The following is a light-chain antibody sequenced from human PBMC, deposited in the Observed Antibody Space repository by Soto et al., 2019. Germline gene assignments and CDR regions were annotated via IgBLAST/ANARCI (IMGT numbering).Light chain of an antibody. CDR2: DNS. Sequence: QSVLTQPPSLSGAPGQRVTISCTGSRSNIGAGYDVHWYQHLPGTAPKVLIFDNSNRPSGVPDRFSGSKSGTSASLAITGLQAADEVANYSHSYDVSLRGPAFGGGTQLTVL. CDR3: HSYDVSLRGPA. V-gene: IGLV1-40*01. CDR1: RSNIGAGYD. J-gene: IGLJ7*01.